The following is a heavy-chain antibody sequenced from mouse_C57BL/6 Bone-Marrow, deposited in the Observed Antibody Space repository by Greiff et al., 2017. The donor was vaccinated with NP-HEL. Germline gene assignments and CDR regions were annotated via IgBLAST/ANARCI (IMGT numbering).Heavy chain of an antibody. CDR2: ISNGGGST. V-gene: IGHV5-12*01. J-gene: IGHJ1*03. CDR1: GFTFSDYY. CDR3: ARLFDSWYFDV. Sequence: DVMLVESGGGLVQPGGSLKLSCAASGFTFSDYYMYWVRQTPEKRLEWVAYISNGGGSTYYPDTVKGRFTISRDNAKNTLYLQMSRLKSDDTAMYYCARLFDSWYFDVWGTGTTVTVSS.